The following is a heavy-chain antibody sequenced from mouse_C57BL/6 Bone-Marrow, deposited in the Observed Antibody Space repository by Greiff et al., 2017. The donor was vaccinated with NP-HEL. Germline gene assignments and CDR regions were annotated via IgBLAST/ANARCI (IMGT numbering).Heavy chain of an antibody. J-gene: IGHJ2*01. CDR1: GFTFSSYA. CDR2: ISDGGSYT. CDR3: ASVNWDY. Sequence: DVMLVESGGGLVKPGGSLKLSCAASGFTFSSYAMSWVRQTPEKRLEWVATISDGGSYTYYPDNVKGRFTISRDNAKNNLYLQMSHLKSEDTAMYYCASVNWDYWGQGTTLTVSS. V-gene: IGHV5-4*03. D-gene: IGHD4-1*02.